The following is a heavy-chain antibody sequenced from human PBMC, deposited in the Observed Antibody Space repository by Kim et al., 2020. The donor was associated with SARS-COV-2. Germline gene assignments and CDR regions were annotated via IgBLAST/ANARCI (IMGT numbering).Heavy chain of an antibody. J-gene: IGHJ4*02. V-gene: IGHV3-33*01. Sequence: GGSLILSCAASGFIFRNFGMHWVRQAPGKGLEWVAFISNDGTITIYADSVQGRFTISRDYSENTLYLQMDSLSAGDTAVYYCARPSSSHFDFWGQGTLVT. CDR3: ARPSSSHFDF. CDR1: GFIFRNFG. CDR2: ISNDGTIT. D-gene: IGHD3-10*01.